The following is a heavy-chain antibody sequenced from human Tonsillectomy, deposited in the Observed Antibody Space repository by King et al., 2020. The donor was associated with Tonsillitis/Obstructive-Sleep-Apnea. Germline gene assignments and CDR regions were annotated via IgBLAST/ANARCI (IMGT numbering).Heavy chain of an antibody. CDR3: ARRGGYCSRISCSPKGLGYYYNGLDV. CDR1: GYTFTSDW. J-gene: IGHJ6*02. CDR2: IHPGDSDT. D-gene: IGHD2-15*01. V-gene: IGHV5-51*03. Sequence: VQLVESGAEVKKPGESLNISCQTSGYTFTSDWIGWVRQMPGKGLEWMGIIHPGDSDTRYSPSFQGQVTFSADKSISPAHLQWNSLKASDSAMYYCARRGGYCSRISCSPKGLGYYYNGLDVWGQGTTVTVSS.